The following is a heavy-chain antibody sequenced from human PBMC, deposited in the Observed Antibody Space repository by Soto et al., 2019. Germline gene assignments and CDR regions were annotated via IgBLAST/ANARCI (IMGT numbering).Heavy chain of an antibody. CDR2: IKQDGSEK. J-gene: IGHJ3*02. CDR1: GFTFSSNW. Sequence: GGSLRLSCAASGFTFSSNWMSWVRQAPGKGLEWVANIKQDGSEKYYVDLVKGRFTISRDNAKNSLYLQMNSLRAEDTAVYYCARDASAFDIWGQGTMVTVSS. V-gene: IGHV3-7*05. CDR3: ARDASAFDI.